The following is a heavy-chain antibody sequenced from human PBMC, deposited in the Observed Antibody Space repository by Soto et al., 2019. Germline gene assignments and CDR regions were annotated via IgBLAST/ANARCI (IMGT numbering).Heavy chain of an antibody. Sequence: QVQLVQSGAEVKKPESSVKVSCKAPGGTFSTYAISWVRQAPGQGLEWMGGIIPMFGTANYAQRSQDRVTITADESTNTVYLELSSMRSEDTAVYFCASGIQLRLRRTNNGYSGWGQGTLVTVSS. CDR1: GGTFSTYA. CDR3: ASGIQLRLRRTNNGYSG. D-gene: IGHD6-25*01. CDR2: IIPMFGTA. V-gene: IGHV1-69*12. J-gene: IGHJ4*02.